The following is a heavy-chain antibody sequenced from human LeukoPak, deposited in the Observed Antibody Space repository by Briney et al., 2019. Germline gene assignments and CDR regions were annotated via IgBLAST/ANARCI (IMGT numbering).Heavy chain of an antibody. D-gene: IGHD6-13*01. J-gene: IGHJ4*02. CDR3: ASGQQLVKGVWFDY. V-gene: IGHV4-30-4*01. CDR1: GGSISSGDYY. Sequence: PSETLSLTCTVSGGSISSGDYYWSWIRQPPGKGLEWIGYIYYSGSTYYNPSLKSRVTISVDTSKNQFSLKLSSVTAADTAVYYCASGQQLVKGVWFDYWGQGTLVTVSS. CDR2: IYYSGST.